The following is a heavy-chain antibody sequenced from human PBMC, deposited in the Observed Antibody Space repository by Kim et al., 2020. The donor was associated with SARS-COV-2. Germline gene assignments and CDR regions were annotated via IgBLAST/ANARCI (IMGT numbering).Heavy chain of an antibody. CDR2: ISYDGSNK. V-gene: IGHV3-30*18. CDR3: AKDSPPDFYYYGMDV. Sequence: GGSLRLSCAASGFTFSSYGMHWVRQAPGKGLEWVAVISYDGSNKYYADSVKGRFTISRDNSKNTLYLQMNSLRAEDTAVYYCAKDSPPDFYYYGMDVWGQGTTVTVSS. J-gene: IGHJ6*02. CDR1: GFTFSSYG.